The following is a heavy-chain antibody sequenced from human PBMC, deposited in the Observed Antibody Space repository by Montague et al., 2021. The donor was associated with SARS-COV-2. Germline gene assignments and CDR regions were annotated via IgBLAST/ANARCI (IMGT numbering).Heavy chain of an antibody. J-gene: IGHJ4*02. Sequence: SETLSLTCTVSGTSMSGSYWGWVRRPPGKGPEWIGNIYSSGSTHYNPSLRGRVTISVDTSKSQFSLRLTSVTAADTAVYYCVREGRSSAYAMDYWGQGTLVTVSS. D-gene: IGHD3-22*01. V-gene: IGHV4-59*01. CDR2: IYSSGST. CDR1: GTSMSGSY. CDR3: VREGRSSAYAMDY.